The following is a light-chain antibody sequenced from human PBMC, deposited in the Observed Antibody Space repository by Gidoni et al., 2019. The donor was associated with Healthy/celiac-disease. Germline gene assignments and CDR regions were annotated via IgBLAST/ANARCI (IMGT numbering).Light chain of an antibody. Sequence: EIVLTQSPATLSLSPGERATLSCRASQSVSSYVAWYHQRPCQAPRLLIYDASNSAPGIPARFSVSWSGTDFTLTLSSLEPEDFAVYYCQQRSNWPPITFGQGTRLEIK. J-gene: IGKJ5*01. CDR1: QSVSSY. V-gene: IGKV3-11*01. CDR2: DAS. CDR3: QQRSNWPPIT.